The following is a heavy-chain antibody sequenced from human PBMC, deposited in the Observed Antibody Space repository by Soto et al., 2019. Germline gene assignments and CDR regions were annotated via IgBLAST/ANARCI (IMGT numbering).Heavy chain of an antibody. CDR2: INHSGST. J-gene: IGHJ4*02. D-gene: IGHD4-4*01. V-gene: IGHV4-34*01. CDR1: GGSFSGYY. CDR3: ARAWDSNYYGRPINH. Sequence: QVQLQQWGAGLLKPSETLSLTCAVYGGSFSGYYWTWIRQPPGKGLVWIGEINHSGSTNYNPSLTRRVTISVDTSKNPFSLKLGSVTAADTAVYYCARAWDSNYYGRPINHWGQGTLVTVSS.